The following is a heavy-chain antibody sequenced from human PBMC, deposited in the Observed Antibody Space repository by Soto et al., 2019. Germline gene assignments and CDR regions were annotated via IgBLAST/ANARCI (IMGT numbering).Heavy chain of an antibody. Sequence: GGSLRLSCSASGFTFSTYALHWVRQAPEKGLEYVSAISRAGDRTFYADSVKGRFTISRDNSKNTLYLQMSSLRPDDTAVYYCVKEGDSSGFYDSWGQGTLVTVSS. CDR2: ISRAGDRT. CDR1: GFTFSTYA. CDR3: VKEGDSSGFYDS. V-gene: IGHV3-64D*06. D-gene: IGHD3-22*01. J-gene: IGHJ4*02.